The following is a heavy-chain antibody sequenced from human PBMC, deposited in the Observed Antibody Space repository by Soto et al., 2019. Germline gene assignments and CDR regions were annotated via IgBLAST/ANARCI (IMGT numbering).Heavy chain of an antibody. V-gene: IGHV3-23*01. J-gene: IGHJ5*02. D-gene: IGHD1-26*01. CDR2: ISGSGFKK. Sequence: GGSLRLYCAAAGFMFENFGMRWVRQAPGKGLEWISSISGSGFKKYYADSVKGRFTISRDNSKSTVYLELNNLSAEDTAVYHCAKNQGVELVPLATVDWFDPWGQGSVVTVSS. CDR1: GFMFENFG. CDR3: AKNQGVELVPLATVDWFDP.